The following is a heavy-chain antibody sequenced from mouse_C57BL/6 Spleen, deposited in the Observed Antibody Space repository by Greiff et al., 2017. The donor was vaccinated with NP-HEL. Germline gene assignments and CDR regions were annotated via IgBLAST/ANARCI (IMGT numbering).Heavy chain of an antibody. D-gene: IGHD1-1*01. CDR1: GFTFSDYY. V-gene: IGHV5-12*01. CDR2: ISNGGGST. CDR3: AREHYGSRRAMDY. J-gene: IGHJ4*01. Sequence: DVMLVESGGGLVQPGGSLKLSCAASGFTFSDYYMYWVRQTPEKRLEWVAYISNGGGSTYYPDTVKGRFTISRDNAKNTLYLQMSRLKSEDTAMYYCAREHYGSRRAMDYWGQGTSVTVSS.